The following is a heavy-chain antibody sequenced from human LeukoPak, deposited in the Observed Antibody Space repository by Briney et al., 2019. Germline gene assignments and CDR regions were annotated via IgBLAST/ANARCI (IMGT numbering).Heavy chain of an antibody. Sequence: SETLSLTCTVSGGSISSSSYYWGWIRQPPGKGLEWIGSIYFSGSTYYNPSLKSRVTISVDTSKNQFSLKLSSVTAADTAVYHCARHVRLRQMDYWGQGTLVTVSS. CDR2: IYFSGST. V-gene: IGHV4-39*01. J-gene: IGHJ4*02. D-gene: IGHD5-24*01. CDR1: GGSISSSSYY. CDR3: ARHVRLRQMDY.